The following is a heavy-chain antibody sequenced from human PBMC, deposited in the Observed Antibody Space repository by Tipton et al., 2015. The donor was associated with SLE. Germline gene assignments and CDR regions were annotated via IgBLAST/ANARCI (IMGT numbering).Heavy chain of an antibody. Sequence: SLRLSCASSGFTFSSYGMHWVRQAPGKGLEWVAVIWYDGSNKYYADSVKGRFTISRDNSKNTLYLQMNSLRAEDTAVYYCARAGYSSSSWFRYWGQGTLVTVSS. CDR3: ARAGYSSSSWFRY. J-gene: IGHJ4*02. CDR1: GFTFSSYG. V-gene: IGHV3-33*08. D-gene: IGHD6-13*01. CDR2: IWYDGSNK.